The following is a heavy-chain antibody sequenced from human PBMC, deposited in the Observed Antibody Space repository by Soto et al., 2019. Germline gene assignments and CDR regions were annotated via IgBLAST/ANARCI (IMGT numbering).Heavy chain of an antibody. Sequence: SETLSLTCTVSGGSISTYYWSWIRQPPGKGLEWIGYIHYSGSTNYKPSLKSRVTISVDTSKNQFSLKLSSVTAADTAMYYCARGKIIGPWGQGTLVNRLL. CDR2: IHYSGST. D-gene: IGHD3-3*01. CDR3: ARGKIIGP. J-gene: IGHJ5*02. CDR1: GGSISTYY. V-gene: IGHV4-59*01.